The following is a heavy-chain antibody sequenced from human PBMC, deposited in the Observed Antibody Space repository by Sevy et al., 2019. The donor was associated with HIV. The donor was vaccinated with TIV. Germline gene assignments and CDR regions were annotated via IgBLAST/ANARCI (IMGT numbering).Heavy chain of an antibody. CDR1: GFTFSSYG. V-gene: IGHV3-30*18. Sequence: GGSLRLSCAASGFTFSSYGMHWVRQAPGKGLEWVAGISYDGSNKYYADSVKGRFTISRDNSKNTLYLQMNSLRAEDTAVYYCAKEGATVGYFDYWGQGTLVTVSS. CDR3: AKEGATVGYFDY. J-gene: IGHJ4*02. CDR2: ISYDGSNK. D-gene: IGHD4-17*01.